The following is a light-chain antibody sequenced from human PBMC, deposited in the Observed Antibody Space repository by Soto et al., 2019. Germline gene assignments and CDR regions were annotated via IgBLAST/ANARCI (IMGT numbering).Light chain of an antibody. CDR3: CSYAGTRTSL. J-gene: IGLJ1*01. CDR2: EVN. CDR1: SSDVGSDNL. Sequence: QSVLTQPASVSGSPGQSITISCTGTSSDVGSDNLVSWYQHHPGKAPKLIIYEVNQRPSGVSNRFSGSKSGNTASLTISGLQAEDEADYFCCSYAGTRTSLFGTGTKVTVL. V-gene: IGLV2-23*02.